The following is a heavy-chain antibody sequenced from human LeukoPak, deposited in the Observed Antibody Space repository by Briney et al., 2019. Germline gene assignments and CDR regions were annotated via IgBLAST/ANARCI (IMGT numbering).Heavy chain of an antibody. J-gene: IGHJ4*02. V-gene: IGHV4-30-4*08. D-gene: IGHD3-3*01. Sequence: KPSETLSLTCTVSGGSISSSSYYWSWIRQPPGKGLEWIGYIYYSGSTYYNPSLKSRVTISVDTSKNQFSLKLSSVTAADTAVYYCARAGGYDFSTSYFDYWGQGTLVTVSS. CDR2: IYYSGST. CDR3: ARAGGYDFSTSYFDY. CDR1: GGSISSSSYY.